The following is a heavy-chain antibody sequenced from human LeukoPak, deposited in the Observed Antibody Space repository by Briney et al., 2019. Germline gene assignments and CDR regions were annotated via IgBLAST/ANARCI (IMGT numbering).Heavy chain of an antibody. CDR1: GFTFSDYY. CDR3: ARARHSGSFRHFDY. Sequence: GGSLRLSCAASGFTFSDYYMSWIRQAPGKGLEWVSYISSSGSTIYYADSVKGRFTISRDNAKNSLYLQMNSLRAEDTAVYYCARARHSGSFRHFDYWGQGTLVTVSS. V-gene: IGHV3-11*01. CDR2: ISSSGSTI. D-gene: IGHD1-26*01. J-gene: IGHJ4*02.